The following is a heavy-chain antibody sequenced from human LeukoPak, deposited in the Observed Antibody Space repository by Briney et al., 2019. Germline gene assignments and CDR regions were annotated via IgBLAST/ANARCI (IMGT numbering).Heavy chain of an antibody. Sequence: GGSLRLSCAASGFTFSSYSMNWVRQAPGKGLEWVSYISSSSSTIYYADSVKGRFTISRDNAKSSLYLQMNSLRAEDTAVYYCARGPYSGYDPTQDYFDYWGQGTLVTVSS. V-gene: IGHV3-48*04. CDR2: ISSSSSTI. D-gene: IGHD5-12*01. CDR3: ARGPYSGYDPTQDYFDY. J-gene: IGHJ4*02. CDR1: GFTFSSYS.